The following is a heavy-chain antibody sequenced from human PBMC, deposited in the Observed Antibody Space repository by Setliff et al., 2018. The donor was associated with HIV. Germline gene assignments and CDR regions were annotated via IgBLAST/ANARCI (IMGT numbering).Heavy chain of an antibody. CDR2: IHTTGST. CDR3: ARQMTIPGVAVTLVDY. CDR1: GDSISSGSYY. D-gene: IGHD3-3*01. Sequence: SETLSLTCSVSGDSISSGSYYWSWIRLPAGKGLEWIGQIHTTGSTNYNPSLESRLTISIDTSKNQFSLKLNSVTAADTAVYYCARQMTIPGVAVTLVDYWGQGALVTVSS. V-gene: IGHV4-61*09. J-gene: IGHJ4*02.